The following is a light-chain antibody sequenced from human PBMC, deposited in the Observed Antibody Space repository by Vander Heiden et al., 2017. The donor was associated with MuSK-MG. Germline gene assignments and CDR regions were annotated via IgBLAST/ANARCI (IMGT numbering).Light chain of an antibody. Sequence: DIQPTDSPSSLSASVGDRVTITCQASQDISNYLNWYQQKPGKAPKLLIYDASTLETGVPSRFSGSGSGTDFTFTISSLQPEDFATYYCQQYYNHPPTFGRGTKVEIK. J-gene: IGKJ4*01. V-gene: IGKV1-33*01. CDR2: DAS. CDR1: QDISNY. CDR3: QQYYNHPPT.